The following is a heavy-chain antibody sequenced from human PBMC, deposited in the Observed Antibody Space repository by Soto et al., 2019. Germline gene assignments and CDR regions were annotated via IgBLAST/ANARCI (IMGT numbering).Heavy chain of an antibody. V-gene: IGHV1-18*01. J-gene: IGHJ4*02. CDR3: SREMAGLGGEYDY. CDR2: ISGSSGNA. CDR1: GYTFTKYG. D-gene: IGHD3-16*01. Sequence: QVQLVQSGAEVKNPGASVKVSCKTSGYTFTKYGVGWVRQAPGQGLEWMGWISGSSGNANYAEKVQGRITLTTDTSTSTAYIELRSLRSDDTAAYYCSREMAGLGGEYDYWGQGTLVTVSS.